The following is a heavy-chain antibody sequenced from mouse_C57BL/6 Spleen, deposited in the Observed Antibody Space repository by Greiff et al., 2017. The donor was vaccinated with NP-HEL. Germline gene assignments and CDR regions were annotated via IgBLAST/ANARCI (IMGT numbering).Heavy chain of an antibody. CDR3: TRSRYDGYYAWFAD. V-gene: IGHV1-15*01. CDR2: IDPETGGT. CDR1: GYTFTDYE. J-gene: IGHJ3*01. D-gene: IGHD2-3*01. Sequence: VQLQQSGAELVRPGASVTLSCKASGYTFTDYEMHWVKQTPVHGLEWIGAIDPETGGTAYNQKFKGKAILTADKSSSTAYMELRSLTSEDSAVYYCTRSRYDGYYAWFADWGQGTLVTVSA.